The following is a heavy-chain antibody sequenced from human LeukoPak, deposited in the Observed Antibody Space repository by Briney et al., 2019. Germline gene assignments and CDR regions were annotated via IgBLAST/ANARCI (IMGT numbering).Heavy chain of an antibody. J-gene: IGHJ6*03. CDR3: ARVLDGYYYYMDV. CDR1: GGTFSSYA. D-gene: IGHD3/OR15-3a*01. Sequence: GASVKVSCKASGGTFSSYAISWVRQAPGQGLEWMGGIIPIFGTANYAQKFQGRVTITADESTSTAYMELSGLRSEDTAVYYCARVLDGYYYYMDVWGKGTTVTVSS. CDR2: IIPIFGTA. V-gene: IGHV1-69*13.